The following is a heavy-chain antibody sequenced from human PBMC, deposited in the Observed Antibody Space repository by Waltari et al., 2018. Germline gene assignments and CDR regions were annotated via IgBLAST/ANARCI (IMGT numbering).Heavy chain of an antibody. CDR1: GGSIGRNTFY. Sequence: QVQLQESGPGLVNSSETLSPTCTVCGGSIGRNTFYWAWIRQPPGKRMEWVASIKYSGSTYYMPSLKSRVTISVDTSRNQRSLRLTSVTAADTAVYFCVREWSSSSSWFDPWGQGTLVTVSA. V-gene: IGHV4-39*07. D-gene: IGHD6-6*01. CDR3: VREWSSSSSWFDP. J-gene: IGHJ5*02. CDR2: IKYSGST.